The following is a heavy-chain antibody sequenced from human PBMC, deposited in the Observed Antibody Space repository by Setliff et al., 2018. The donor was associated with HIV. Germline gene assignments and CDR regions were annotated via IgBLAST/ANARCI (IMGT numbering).Heavy chain of an antibody. CDR3: AAQDLDLVKYYYMDY. V-gene: IGHV4-39*07. Sequence: NPSETLSLTCTVSGGSISRSTHHWAWIRQPPGKGLEWIGALSSKGQAHYNPSLKSRVAISIDSSKNLFSLRLDSLTAADTAVYYCAAQDLDLVKYYYMDYWGPGALVTVSS. CDR1: GGSISRSTHH. D-gene: IGHD2-21*01. J-gene: IGHJ4*02. CDR2: LSSKGQA.